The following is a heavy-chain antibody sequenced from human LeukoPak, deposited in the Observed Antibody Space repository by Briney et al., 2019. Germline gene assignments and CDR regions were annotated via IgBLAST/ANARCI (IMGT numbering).Heavy chain of an antibody. CDR2: IKSRGDGGST. V-gene: IGHV3-15*01. CDR3: APEFYNNGYNF. Sequence: GGSLRLSGAASGFTFSSAWLTWVRQPPGNGLVWVGNIKSRGDGGSTEYSAGVKGRFTVSRDDSRNMVHLQMNSLKTEDSAVYYCAPEFYNNGYNFWGQGTPVTVSS. J-gene: IGHJ4*02. D-gene: IGHD5-24*01. CDR1: GFTFSSAW.